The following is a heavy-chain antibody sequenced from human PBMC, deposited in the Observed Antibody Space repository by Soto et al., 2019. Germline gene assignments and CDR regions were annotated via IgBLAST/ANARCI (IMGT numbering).Heavy chain of an antibody. CDR1: GFTFSSYA. CDR3: AKDIGPLRGGAFDY. CDR2: ISGSGGST. D-gene: IGHD1-26*01. Sequence: GESLKISCAASGFTFSSYAMSWVRQAPGKGLEWVSAISGSGGSTYYADSVKGRFTISRDNSKNTLYLQMNSLRAEDTAVYYCAKDIGPLRGGAFDYWGQGTLVTVSS. V-gene: IGHV3-23*01. J-gene: IGHJ4*02.